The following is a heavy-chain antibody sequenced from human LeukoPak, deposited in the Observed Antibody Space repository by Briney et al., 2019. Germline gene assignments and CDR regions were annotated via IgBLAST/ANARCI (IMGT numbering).Heavy chain of an antibody. J-gene: IGHJ3*02. CDR2: IKQDGSEK. D-gene: IGHD3-9*01. Sequence: PGGSLRLSCAASGFTFSSYWMSWVRQAPGKGLEWVANIKQDGSEKYYVDSVKGRFTISRDNAKNSLYLQMNSLRAEDTAVYYCARGGFDPHDAFDIWGQGTMVTVSS. CDR3: ARGGFDPHDAFDI. CDR1: GFTFSSYW. V-gene: IGHV3-7*04.